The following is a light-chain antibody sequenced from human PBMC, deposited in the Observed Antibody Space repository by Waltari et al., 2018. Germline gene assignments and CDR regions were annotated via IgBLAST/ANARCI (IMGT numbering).Light chain of an antibody. CDR1: SRDVGGYNY. J-gene: IGLJ2*01. Sequence: QSALTQPASVSWSPGQLITISCTGTSRDVGGYNYVSWYQQHPGKAPKLMIYDVSKRPSGVSNRFSGSKSGNTASLTISGLQAEDEADYYCCSYAGSRVFGGGTKLTVL. CDR2: DVS. CDR3: CSYAGSRV. V-gene: IGLV2-23*02.